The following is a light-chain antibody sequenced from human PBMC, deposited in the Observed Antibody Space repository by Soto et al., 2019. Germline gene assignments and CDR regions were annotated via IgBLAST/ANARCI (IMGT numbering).Light chain of an antibody. CDR2: DAS. J-gene: IGKJ1*01. CDR3: QQYGSSPWT. Sequence: EIVLTQSPATLSLSPGERATFSCRASRGINTYLAWYQQKRGQAPRLLIYDASNRTTGIPARFSGGGSGTDFTLSISSLETEDFAVYYCQQYGSSPWTFGQGTKVDIK. CDR1: RGINTY. V-gene: IGKV3-11*01.